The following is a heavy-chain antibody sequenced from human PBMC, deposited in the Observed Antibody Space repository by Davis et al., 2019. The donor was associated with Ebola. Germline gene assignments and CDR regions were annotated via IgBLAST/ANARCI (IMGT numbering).Heavy chain of an antibody. J-gene: IGHJ4*02. CDR2: IYYSGST. D-gene: IGHD3-9*01. CDR1: GGSISSGDYY. CDR3: ARWATSILTGYYKVDY. Sequence: PSETLSLTCTVSGGSISSGDYYWSWIRQPPGKGLEWIGYIYYSGSTYYNPSLKSRVTISVDTSKNQFSLKLSSVTAADTAVYYCARWATSILTGYYKVDYWGQGTLVTVSS. V-gene: IGHV4-30-4*01.